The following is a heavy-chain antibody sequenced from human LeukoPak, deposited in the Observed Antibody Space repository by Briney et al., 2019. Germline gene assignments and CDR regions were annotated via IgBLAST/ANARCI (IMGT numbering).Heavy chain of an antibody. CDR2: FDPEDGET. V-gene: IGHV1-24*01. CDR1: GYTLTELS. CDR3: ATDRCSSTSCYEGRGDAFDI. J-gene: IGHJ3*02. D-gene: IGHD2-2*01. Sequence: ASVKVSCKVSGYTLTELSMHWVRQAPGKGLEWMGGFDPEDGETIYAQKFQGRVTMTEDTSTDTAYMELSSLRSEDTAVYYCATDRCSSTSCYEGRGDAFDIWGQGTMVTVSS.